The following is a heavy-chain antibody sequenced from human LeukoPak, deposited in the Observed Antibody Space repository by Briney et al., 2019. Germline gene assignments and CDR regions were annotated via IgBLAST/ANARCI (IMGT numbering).Heavy chain of an antibody. J-gene: IGHJ5*02. D-gene: IGHD1-26*01. V-gene: IGHV4-4*09. CDR1: GGSISSFY. Sequence: IPSETLSLTCTVSGGSISSFYWTWIRQPPGQGLEWIAYIPSSGYTNYNPSLNSRVTISVDTSKNQFSLKVTSVTAADTAVYYCAKRQGPNSGSYDYFDPWGQGTLVTVSS. CDR2: IPSSGYT. CDR3: AKRQGPNSGSYDYFDP.